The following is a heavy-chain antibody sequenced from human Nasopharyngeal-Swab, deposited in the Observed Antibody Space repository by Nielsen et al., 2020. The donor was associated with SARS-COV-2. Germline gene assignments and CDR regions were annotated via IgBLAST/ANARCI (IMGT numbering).Heavy chain of an antibody. J-gene: IGHJ4*02. CDR3: ARGHDTSDY. CDR2: INTNTGNP. Sequence: VRQMPGKGLEWMGWINTNTGNPTYAQRFTGRFVFSLDTSVSTAYLQISSLKVEDTAVYYCARGHDTSDYWGQGTPVTVSS. V-gene: IGHV7-4-1*02. D-gene: IGHD3-9*01.